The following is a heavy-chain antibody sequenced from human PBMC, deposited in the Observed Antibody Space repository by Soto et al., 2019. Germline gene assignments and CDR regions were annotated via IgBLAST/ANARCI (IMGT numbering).Heavy chain of an antibody. D-gene: IGHD6-19*01. Sequence: QLQLQESGPGLVKPSETLSLTCTVSGGSISSSSYSWGWIRQPPGKGLAWIGSIYYSESTYYNPSLKSRVTISVDTSKNQFSLKLSSVTAADTAVYYCARPLVALAGDFDYWGQGTLVTVSS. CDR2: IYYSEST. J-gene: IGHJ4*02. V-gene: IGHV4-39*01. CDR1: GGSISSSSYS. CDR3: ARPLVALAGDFDY.